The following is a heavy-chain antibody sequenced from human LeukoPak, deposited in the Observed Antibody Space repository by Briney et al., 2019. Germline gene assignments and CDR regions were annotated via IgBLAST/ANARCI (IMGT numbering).Heavy chain of an antibody. Sequence: SETLSLTCAVYGGSFSGYYWSWIRQPPGKGLEWIGEINHSGSPNYNPSLKSRVTISVDTSKNQFSLRLSSVTAADTAVYYCARGETYSGSYLFGMDVWGQGTTVTVSS. CDR3: ARGETYSGSYLFGMDV. J-gene: IGHJ6*02. CDR1: GGSFSGYY. V-gene: IGHV4-34*01. CDR2: INHSGSP. D-gene: IGHD1-26*01.